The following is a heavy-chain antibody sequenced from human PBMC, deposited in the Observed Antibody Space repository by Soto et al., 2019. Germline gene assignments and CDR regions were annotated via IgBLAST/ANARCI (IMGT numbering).Heavy chain of an antibody. CDR2: IRRKANNYAT. V-gene: IGHV3-73*01. Sequence: EVQLVESGGGLVQPGGSLKLSCAVSGLTFSGSAMHWVRQASGKGLEWVVHIRRKANNYATAYAASVKGRFTISRDDSKNTAYLQMNSLKTEDTAVYYCSANDHDDHTNFDQWGQGTVVTVSS. D-gene: IGHD3-16*01. CDR1: GLTFSGSA. CDR3: SANDHDDHTNFDQ. J-gene: IGHJ4*02.